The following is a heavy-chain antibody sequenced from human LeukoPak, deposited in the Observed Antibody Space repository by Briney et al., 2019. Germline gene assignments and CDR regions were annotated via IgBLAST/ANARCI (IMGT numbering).Heavy chain of an antibody. J-gene: IGHJ3*02. CDR1: GYTLTELS. D-gene: IGHD3-22*01. Sequence: ASVKVSCKVSGYTLTELSMHWVRQAPGKGLEWMGGFDPEDGETIYAQKFQGRVTKTEDTSTDTAYMELSSLRSEDTAVYYCAKDQGYYYDSSGYSLGAFDIWGQGTMVTVSS. CDR2: FDPEDGET. V-gene: IGHV1-24*01. CDR3: AKDQGYYYDSSGYSLGAFDI.